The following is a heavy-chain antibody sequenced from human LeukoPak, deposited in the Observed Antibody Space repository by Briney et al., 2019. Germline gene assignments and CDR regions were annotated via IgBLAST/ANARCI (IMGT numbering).Heavy chain of an antibody. J-gene: IGHJ5*02. D-gene: IGHD6-19*01. CDR1: GYTFTSYG. CDR2: ISAYNGNT. Sequence: GASVKVSCKASGYTFTSYGISWVRQAPGQGLEWMGWISAYNGNTNYAQKLQGRVTMTTDTSTSTAYMELRSLRSDDTAVYYCARIIAVAGTPWFDPWGQGTLVTVSS. CDR3: ARIIAVAGTPWFDP. V-gene: IGHV1-18*01.